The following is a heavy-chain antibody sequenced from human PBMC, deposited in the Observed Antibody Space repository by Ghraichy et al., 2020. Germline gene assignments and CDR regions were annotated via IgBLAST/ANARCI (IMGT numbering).Heavy chain of an antibody. CDR3: TRGGYLMAYSSSWYVY. D-gene: IGHD6-13*01. CDR1: GYTITSHA. J-gene: IGHJ4*02. Sequence: ASVKVSCKASGYTITSHAINWVRRAPGQGLEWMGWIDTNTGNPTYAQGFTGRFVFSLDTSVNTAYLQISSLKAEDTAIYYCTRGGYLMAYSSSWYVYWGQGTLITVSS. CDR2: IDTNTGNP. V-gene: IGHV7-4-1*02.